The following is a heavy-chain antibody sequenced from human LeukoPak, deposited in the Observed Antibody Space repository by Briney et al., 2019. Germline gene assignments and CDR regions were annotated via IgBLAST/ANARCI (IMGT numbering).Heavy chain of an antibody. CDR3: ARDPPDYYDSSGSDY. V-gene: IGHV1-2*02. D-gene: IGHD3-22*01. Sequence: GASVKVSCKASGYTFTGYYMHWVRQAPGQGLEWMGWINPNSGGTNYAQKFQGRVTMTRDTSISTAYMELSRLRSDDTAVYYCARDPPDYYDSSGSDYWGQGTLVTVSS. CDR2: INPNSGGT. J-gene: IGHJ4*02. CDR1: GYTFTGYY.